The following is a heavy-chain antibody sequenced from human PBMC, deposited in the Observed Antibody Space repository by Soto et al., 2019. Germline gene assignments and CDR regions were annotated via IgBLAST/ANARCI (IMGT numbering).Heavy chain of an antibody. D-gene: IGHD3-22*01. CDR1: GYTFTSYG. V-gene: IGHV1-18*01. CDR3: ARSTYCYDRSGNYGEADY. J-gene: IGHJ4*02. Sequence: ASVKVSCKASGYTFTSYGISWVRQAPGQGLEWMGWISAYNGNTNYAQKLQGRVTMTTDTSTSTAYMELRSLRSDDTAVYYCARSTYCYDRSGNYGEADYWGQGTLVTVSS. CDR2: ISAYNGNT.